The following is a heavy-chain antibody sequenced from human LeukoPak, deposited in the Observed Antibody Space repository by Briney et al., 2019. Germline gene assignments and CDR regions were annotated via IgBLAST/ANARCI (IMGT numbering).Heavy chain of an antibody. D-gene: IGHD5-18*01. J-gene: IGHJ4*02. CDR2: ISIDGGSK. CDR3: VKDREYSYDY. V-gene: IGHV3-64D*06. Sequence: GGSLRLSCSASGFTFTDYAMHWVRQAPGKGLEYVSTISIDGGSKYYADFVKGRFSISRDNSKNTLHLQMSSLRAEDTAVYYGVKDREYSYDYWGQGTLVTVSS. CDR1: GFTFTDYA.